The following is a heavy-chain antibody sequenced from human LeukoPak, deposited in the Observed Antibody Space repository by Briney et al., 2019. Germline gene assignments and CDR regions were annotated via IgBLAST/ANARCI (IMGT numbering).Heavy chain of an antibody. J-gene: IGHJ4*02. CDR1: GFTFSNFW. Sequence: GGSLRLSCAASGFTFSNFWMSWVRQAPGRGLECVANIKQGGSEKNYVDSVKGRFTISRDNAENSLSPQMNSLRAEDTAIYFCARDGRYGAGTSDYWGQGALVTVSS. V-gene: IGHV3-7*01. CDR3: ARDGRYGAGTSDY. D-gene: IGHD3-10*01. CDR2: IKQGGSEK.